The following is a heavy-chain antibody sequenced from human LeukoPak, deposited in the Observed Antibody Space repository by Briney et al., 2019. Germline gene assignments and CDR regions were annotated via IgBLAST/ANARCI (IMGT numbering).Heavy chain of an antibody. D-gene: IGHD4-17*01. V-gene: IGHV4-34*01. CDR3: ARGRTVTTSDAFDI. Sequence: SETLPLTCAVYGGSFSGYYWSWIRQPPGKGLEWIGEINHSGSTNYNPSLKSRVTISVDTSKNQFSLKLSSVTAADTAVYYCARGRTVTTSDAFDIWGQGTMVTVSS. J-gene: IGHJ3*02. CDR2: INHSGST. CDR1: GGSFSGYY.